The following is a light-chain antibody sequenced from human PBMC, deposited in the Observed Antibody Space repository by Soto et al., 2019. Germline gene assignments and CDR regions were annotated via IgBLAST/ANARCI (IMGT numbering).Light chain of an antibody. V-gene: IGLV1-47*01. CDR3: AAWEDSLSGVV. Sequence: QAVVTQPPSASGTPGQRVTISCSGSSSNIGSNYVYWYQQLPGTAPKPLIYRNNQRPSGVPDRFSGSKSGTSASLAISGIRSEDAADYYGAAWEDSLSGVVFGGGTKVTVL. CDR1: SSNIGSNY. J-gene: IGLJ2*01. CDR2: RNN.